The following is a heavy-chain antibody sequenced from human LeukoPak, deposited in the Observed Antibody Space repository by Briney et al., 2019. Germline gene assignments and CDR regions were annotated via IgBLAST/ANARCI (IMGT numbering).Heavy chain of an antibody. CDR1: GFTFRSYW. V-gene: IGHV3-74*01. Sequence: GGSLRLSCAASGFTFRSYWMHWVRQTPGKGLEWVSHINNDGSDTSYADSVKGRFTITRDNAKNTLFLQMNSLRAEDTAVYYCARDGVLGSHDCWGQGTLVTVSS. CDR2: INNDGSDT. CDR3: ARDGVLGSHDC. J-gene: IGHJ4*02. D-gene: IGHD2-15*01.